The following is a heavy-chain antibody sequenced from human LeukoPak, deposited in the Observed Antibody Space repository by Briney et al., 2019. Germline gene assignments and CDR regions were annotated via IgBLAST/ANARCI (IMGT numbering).Heavy chain of an antibody. Sequence: GGPLRLSCAASGFTFSSYAMTWVRQAPGKGLEWVSAISGSGRSTYYADSVKGRFTISRDNSKNTLYLQMNSLRAEDTAVYYCAKDPYDSSGYYQNYWGQGTLVTVSS. D-gene: IGHD3-22*01. J-gene: IGHJ4*02. CDR1: GFTFSSYA. CDR2: ISGSGRST. V-gene: IGHV3-23*01. CDR3: AKDPYDSSGYYQNY.